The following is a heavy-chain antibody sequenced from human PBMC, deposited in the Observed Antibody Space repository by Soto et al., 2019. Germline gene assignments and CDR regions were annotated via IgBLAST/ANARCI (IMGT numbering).Heavy chain of an antibody. CDR3: ARMCSPTNCLCDAFDI. D-gene: IGHD2-2*01. CDR2: INPNSGDT. CDR1: GYSFTGFY. J-gene: IGHJ3*02. Sequence: GASVKVSCKAAGYSFTGFYLHWLRQAPGQGLEWMGWINPNSGDTKYAQNFQGWVTMTRDTSINTAYMELSRLTSDDTAVYYCARMCSPTNCLCDAFDIWGQGTMVTVS. V-gene: IGHV1-2*04.